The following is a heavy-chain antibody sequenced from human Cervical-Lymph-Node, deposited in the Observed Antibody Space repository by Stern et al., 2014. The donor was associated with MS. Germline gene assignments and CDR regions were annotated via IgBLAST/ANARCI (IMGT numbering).Heavy chain of an antibody. V-gene: IGHV1-69*01. Sequence: QVQLVQSGAEVKKPGSSVKVSCKASGGTFSNYAPSWVRQAPGQGLEWMGGIVPLFGKTHYAQKFQGRVTIHADESTSTAYMDLSSLRSEDTAVYYCASPLTATSVPFGYYGMDVLGQGTTVTVS. CDR3: ASPLTATSVPFGYYGMDV. CDR2: IVPLFGKT. J-gene: IGHJ6*02. D-gene: IGHD4-17*01. CDR1: GGTFSNYA.